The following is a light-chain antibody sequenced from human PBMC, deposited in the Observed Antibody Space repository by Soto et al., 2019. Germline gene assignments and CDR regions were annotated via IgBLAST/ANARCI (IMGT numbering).Light chain of an antibody. CDR2: DVS. Sequence: EIVRTQSPAALSVALWERASLSCRAGQCVTTNFAWYQQKSGQSPRLLIYDVSIRATGVPARFSGTGSETDFTLTISGLQSEDSAVYFCQQYNNWPFSFGQGTRLEIK. CDR1: QCVTTN. CDR3: QQYNNWPFS. J-gene: IGKJ5*01. V-gene: IGKV3-15*01.